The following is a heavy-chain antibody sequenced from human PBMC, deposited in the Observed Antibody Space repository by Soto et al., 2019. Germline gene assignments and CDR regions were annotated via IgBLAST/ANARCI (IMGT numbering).Heavy chain of an antibody. CDR2: VSPPFRTS. J-gene: IGHJ6*02. D-gene: IGHD3-10*01. V-gene: IGHV1-69*01. CDR1: GVSFNNNG. CDR3: ARVLYYGSGSYSPYGMDV. Sequence: QVQLVQSGAEVKKPGSSVKVSCKTSGVSFNNNGIGWVRQAPGHGLEWMGGVSPPFRTSNYARKFQGRISLTADASTGTVNMELSSLTSEDTPQYYCARVLYYGSGSYSPYGMDVWGQGTTVTVSS.